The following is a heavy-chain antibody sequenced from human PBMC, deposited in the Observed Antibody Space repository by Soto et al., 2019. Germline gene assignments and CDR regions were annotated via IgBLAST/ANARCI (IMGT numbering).Heavy chain of an antibody. CDR3: ARVRVWFGDGALDV. D-gene: IGHD3-10*01. CDR2: INSDGSST. J-gene: IGHJ6*02. V-gene: IGHV3-74*01. Sequence: EVQLVESGGGLVQPGGSLRLSCAASGFTFSNHWMHWVRQAPGKGLVWVSRINSDGSSTSYADSVKGRFTISRDNAKNTLYLQMNSLRVEDTAVYYCARVRVWFGDGALDVWGQGTTITVSS. CDR1: GFTFSNHW.